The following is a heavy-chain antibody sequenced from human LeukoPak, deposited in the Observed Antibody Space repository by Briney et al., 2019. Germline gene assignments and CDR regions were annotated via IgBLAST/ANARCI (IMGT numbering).Heavy chain of an antibody. D-gene: IGHD2-15*01. Sequence: PGRSLRLSCAASGFTFSSYGMHWVRQAPGKELEWVAVISYDGSNKYYADSVKGRFTISRDNSKNTLYLQMNSLRAEDTAVYYCAKDGSGGTFDPWGQGTLVTVSS. CDR3: AKDGSGGTFDP. CDR1: GFTFSSYG. J-gene: IGHJ5*02. V-gene: IGHV3-30*18. CDR2: ISYDGSNK.